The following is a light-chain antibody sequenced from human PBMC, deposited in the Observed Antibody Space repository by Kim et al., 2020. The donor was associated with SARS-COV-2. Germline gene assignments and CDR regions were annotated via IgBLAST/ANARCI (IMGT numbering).Light chain of an antibody. CDR2: DAS. CDR1: RRVSSSK. Sequence: GKRDTHFYGYTRRVSSSKFGWDHQKPGQGPRHLIDDASTRTTGIPDRFSGSGSGTEFTLTISRLQSEDFAVYYCQHYGNKPRTFGQGTKVDIK. V-gene: IGKV3-20*01. J-gene: IGKJ1*01. CDR3: QHYGNKPRT.